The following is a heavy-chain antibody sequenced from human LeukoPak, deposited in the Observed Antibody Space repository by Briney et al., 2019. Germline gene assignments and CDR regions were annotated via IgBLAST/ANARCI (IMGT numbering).Heavy chain of an antibody. CDR1: GYTFSSYD. CDR3: ARVRLSGSGFDS. V-gene: IGHV1-8*01. Sequence: GASVKVSRKTLGYTFSSYDITWVRQAPGHGLGWMGEMNPNRAKTAYHQKFLGRVTMTWNTSVNTAYMELTSLTSEDTAVYYCARVRLSGSGFDSWGQGTPVTVSS. J-gene: IGHJ5*01. CDR2: MNPNRAKT.